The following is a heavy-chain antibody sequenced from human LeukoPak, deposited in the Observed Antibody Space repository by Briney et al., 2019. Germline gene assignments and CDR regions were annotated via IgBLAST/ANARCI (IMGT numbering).Heavy chain of an antibody. V-gene: IGHV4-38-2*01. CDR1: GYSISSGYY. D-gene: IGHD1-26*01. J-gene: IGHJ4*02. CDR2: IYHSGST. Sequence: SETLSLTCAVSGYSISSGYYWGWIRQPPGKGLEWIGSIYHSGSTYYNPSLKSRVTISVDTSKNQFSLKLSSVTAADTAVYYCARRSGSYYDYRGQGTLVTVSS. CDR3: ARRSGSYYDY.